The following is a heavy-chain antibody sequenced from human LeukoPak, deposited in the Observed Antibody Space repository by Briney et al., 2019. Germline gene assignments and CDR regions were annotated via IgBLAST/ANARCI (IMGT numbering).Heavy chain of an antibody. D-gene: IGHD4-11*01. CDR1: GFTFSDFG. CDR2: IRSDGSSK. J-gene: IGHJ4*02. Sequence: QPGGSLRLSCAASGFTFSDFGMHWVRPAPGKGLEWVALIRSDGSSKYYADSVKGRFTISRDNSKNTLYLQMNSLRVEDTAVYYCAKDRDDYGNDCWGQGILVTVST. CDR3: AKDRDDYGNDC. V-gene: IGHV3-30*02.